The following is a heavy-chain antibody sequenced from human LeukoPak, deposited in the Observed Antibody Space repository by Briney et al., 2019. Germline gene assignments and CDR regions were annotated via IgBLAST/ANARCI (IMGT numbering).Heavy chain of an antibody. J-gene: IGHJ4*02. CDR1: GYTFTGYF. V-gene: IGHV1-2*04. CDR3: ARGHYSSDWYTYFDY. CDR2: INPNSGDT. D-gene: IGHD6-19*01. Sequence: ASVKVSCKASGYTFTGYFMHWVRQAPGQGLEWMGWINPNSGDTNYAQKFQDWVTMTRDTSISTVYMEMSRLRSDDTAVYYCARGHYSSDWYTYFDYWGQGILVTVSS.